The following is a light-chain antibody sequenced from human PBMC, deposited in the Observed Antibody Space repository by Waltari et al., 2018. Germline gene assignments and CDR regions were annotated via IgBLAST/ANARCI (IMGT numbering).Light chain of an antibody. J-gene: IGLJ1*01. CDR3: QVWDANTDPGV. V-gene: IGLV3-21*01. Sequence: SYVLTQPPSVSVAPGETARLTCGGNNIASKSVHWDRQRPGQAPVLVISYDSDRPSGIPDRLSGSNSGNTATLTISRVEAGDEADYYCQVWDANTDPGVFGTGTEVTVL. CDR1: NIASKS. CDR2: YDS.